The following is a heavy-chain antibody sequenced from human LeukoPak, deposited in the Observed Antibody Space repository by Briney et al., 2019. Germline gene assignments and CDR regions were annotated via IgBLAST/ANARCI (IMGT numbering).Heavy chain of an antibody. J-gene: IGHJ4*02. Sequence: GRSLRLSCAASGFTFSSYSMNWVRQAPGKGLEWVSSISSSSYIYYADSVKGRFTISRDNAKNSLYLQMNSLRAEDTAVYYCARSSIRSGSYRFLYFDYWGQGTLVTVSS. CDR2: ISSSSYI. CDR3: ARSSIRSGSYRFLYFDY. CDR1: GFTFSSYS. V-gene: IGHV3-21*01. D-gene: IGHD1-26*01.